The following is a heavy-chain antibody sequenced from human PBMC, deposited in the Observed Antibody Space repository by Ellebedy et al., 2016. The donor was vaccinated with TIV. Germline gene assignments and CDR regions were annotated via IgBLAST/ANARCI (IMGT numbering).Heavy chain of an antibody. J-gene: IGHJ4*02. CDR2: IFYSGNT. CDR3: ARGLARDY. V-gene: IGHV4-39*07. CDR1: GGSISSSSYY. Sequence: MPSETLSLTCAVSGGSISSSSYYWGWICQPPGKGLEWIGCIFYSGNTYYNPSLKSRLTISVDTSKNQFSLNLSSVTAAETAVYYCARGLARDYWGQGTLVTVSS.